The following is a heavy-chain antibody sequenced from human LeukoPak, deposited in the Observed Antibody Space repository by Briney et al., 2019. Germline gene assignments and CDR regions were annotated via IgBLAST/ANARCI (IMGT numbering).Heavy chain of an antibody. CDR1: GFTFSSYS. V-gene: IGHV3-48*02. CDR2: ISSSSTI. D-gene: IGHD5-12*01. Sequence: GGSLRLSCAASGFTFSSYSMNWVRQAPGKGLEWVSYISSSSTIYYADSVKGRFTISGDNAKNSLYLQMNSLRDEDTAVYYCARGGGVDIVATIRTDAFDIWSQGTMVTVSS. CDR3: ARGGGVDIVATIRTDAFDI. J-gene: IGHJ3*02.